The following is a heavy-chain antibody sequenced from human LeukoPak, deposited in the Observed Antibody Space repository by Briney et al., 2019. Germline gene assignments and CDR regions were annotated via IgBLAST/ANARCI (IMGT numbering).Heavy chain of an antibody. Sequence: GGSLRLSCAASGYIFSSYGMHWVRQAPGKGLEWVAFIRYDGSKKYYADSVKGRFTISRDNSKNTLYLQMNSLRAEDTAVYYCARGGPGARYFDYWGQGTLVTVSS. CDR1: GYIFSSYG. CDR3: ARGGPGARYFDY. CDR2: IRYDGSKK. V-gene: IGHV3-30*02. J-gene: IGHJ4*02. D-gene: IGHD1-1*01.